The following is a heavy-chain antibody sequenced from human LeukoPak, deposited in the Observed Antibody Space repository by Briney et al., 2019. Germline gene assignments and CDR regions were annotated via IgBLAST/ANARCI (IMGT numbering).Heavy chain of an antibody. CDR1: GFTFSSYA. V-gene: IGHV3-23*01. J-gene: IGHJ6*02. CDR3: AASPGVLYYYYGMDA. CDR2: ISGSGGST. Sequence: PGGSLRLSCAASGFTFSSYAMSWVRQAPGKGLEWVSAISGSGGSTYYADSVKGRFTTSRDNSKNTLYLQMNSLRAEDTAVYYCAASPGVLYYYYGMDAWGQGTTVTVSS. D-gene: IGHD2-8*01.